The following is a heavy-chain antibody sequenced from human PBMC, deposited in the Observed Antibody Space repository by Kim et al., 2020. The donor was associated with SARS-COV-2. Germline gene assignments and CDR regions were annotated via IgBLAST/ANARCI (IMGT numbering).Heavy chain of an antibody. V-gene: IGHV3-23*01. D-gene: IGHD5-12*01. Sequence: YYADSVKGRFTISRDNSKNTLFLQMNSLRAEDTAVYYCAKGKGATSPTDYWGQGTLVTVSS. J-gene: IGHJ4*02. CDR3: AKGKGATSPTDY.